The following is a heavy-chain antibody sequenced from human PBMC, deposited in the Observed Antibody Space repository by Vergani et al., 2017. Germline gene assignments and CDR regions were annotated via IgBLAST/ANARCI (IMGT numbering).Heavy chain of an antibody. V-gene: IGHV3-48*01. CDR2: ISSSSSTI. CDR3: ARELWYYESSGYYWITFDP. Sequence: EVQLVESGGGLVQPGGSLRLSCAASGFTFSSYSMNWVRQAPGKGLEWFSYISSSSSTIYYADYVKGRFTISRDNAKNSLYLQMNSLRAEDTAVYYCARELWYYESSGYYWITFDPWGQGTLVTVSS. CDR1: GFTFSSYS. D-gene: IGHD3-22*01. J-gene: IGHJ5*02.